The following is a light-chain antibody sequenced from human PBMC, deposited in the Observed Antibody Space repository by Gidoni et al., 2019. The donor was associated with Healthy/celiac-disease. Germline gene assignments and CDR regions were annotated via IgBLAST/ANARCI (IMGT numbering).Light chain of an antibody. V-gene: IGKV1-8*01. J-gene: IGKJ1*01. Sequence: AIRMTQSPSSFSASTGDRVTITCRASQGISSYLAWYQQKPGKAPKLLIYAASTLQSGVPSRFSGSGSGTDFTLTISCLQSEDVATDYCQQYYSYPRTFGQGTKVEIK. CDR2: AAS. CDR3: QQYYSYPRT. CDR1: QGISSY.